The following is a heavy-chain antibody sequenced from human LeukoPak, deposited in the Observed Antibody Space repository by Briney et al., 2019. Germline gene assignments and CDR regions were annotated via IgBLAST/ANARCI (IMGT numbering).Heavy chain of an antibody. CDR3: ARAGQAGDSSGYYLDY. CDR1: GFTFSSYG. Sequence: GRSLRLSCAASGFTFSSYGIHWVRQAPGKGLEWVAVISYDGSNKYYADSVKGRFTISRDNSKNTLYLQMNSLRAEDTAVYYCARAGQAGDSSGYYLDYWGQGTLVTVSS. D-gene: IGHD3-22*01. CDR2: ISYDGSNK. V-gene: IGHV3-30*03. J-gene: IGHJ4*02.